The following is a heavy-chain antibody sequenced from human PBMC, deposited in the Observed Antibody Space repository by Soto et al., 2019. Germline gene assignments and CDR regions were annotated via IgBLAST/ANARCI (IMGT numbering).Heavy chain of an antibody. D-gene: IGHD2-15*01. CDR3: ARSYCSGGSCYWSFDY. J-gene: IGHJ4*02. Sequence: ASVKVSCKASGDTFTGYYMHWVRQAPGQGREWMGWINPNSGGTNYAQKFQGWVTMTRDTSISTAYMELSRLSSDDTAVYYCARSYCSGGSCYWSFDYWGQGTLATGS. CDR1: GDTFTGYY. CDR2: INPNSGGT. V-gene: IGHV1-2*04.